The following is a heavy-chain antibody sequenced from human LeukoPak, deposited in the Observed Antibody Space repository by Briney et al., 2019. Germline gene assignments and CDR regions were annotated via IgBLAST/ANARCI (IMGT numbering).Heavy chain of an antibody. D-gene: IGHD2-2*02. CDR1: GGSFSGYY. Sequence: SETLSLTCAVYGGSFSGYYWSWIRRPPGKGRKWIGEINHSGSTNYNPSLKSRVTISVDTSKNQFSLKLSSVTAADTAVYYCARSRSCSSTSCYSDFDYWGQGTLVTVSS. CDR2: INHSGST. V-gene: IGHV4-34*01. CDR3: ARSRSCSSTSCYSDFDY. J-gene: IGHJ4*02.